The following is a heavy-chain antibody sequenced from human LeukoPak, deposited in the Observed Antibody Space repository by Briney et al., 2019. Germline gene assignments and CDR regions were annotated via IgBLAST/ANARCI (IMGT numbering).Heavy chain of an antibody. D-gene: IGHD1-1*01. J-gene: IGHJ4*02. CDR3: VHRQTGSTPFDY. Sequence: SGPTLVNPTQTLTLTCSFSGFSLTTTGVAVGWIRQPPGKALEWLALIFWDDDKKYSPSLKSRVTITKDTSNNQVVLIITNVDPVDTATYHCVHRQTGSTPFDYWGQGTLVIVSS. CDR2: IFWDDDK. V-gene: IGHV2-5*02. CDR1: GFSLTTTGVA.